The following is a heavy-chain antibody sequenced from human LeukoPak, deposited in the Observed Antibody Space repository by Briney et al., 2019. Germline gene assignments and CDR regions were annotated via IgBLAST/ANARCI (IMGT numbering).Heavy chain of an antibody. V-gene: IGHV4-39*01. D-gene: IGHD3-22*01. CDR2: IYYSGST. Sequence: SETLSLTCTVSGGSISSSIYYWGWIRQPPGKGLEWIGSIYYSGSTYYNPSLKSRVTISVDTSKNQFSLKLSSVTAADTAVYYCARTARDYYDSSGYYFDYWGQGTLVTVSS. CDR1: GGSISSSIYY. CDR3: ARTARDYYDSSGYYFDY. J-gene: IGHJ4*02.